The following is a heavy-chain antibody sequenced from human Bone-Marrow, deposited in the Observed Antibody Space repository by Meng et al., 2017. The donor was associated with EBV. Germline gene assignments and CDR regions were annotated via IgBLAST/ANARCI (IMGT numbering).Heavy chain of an antibody. D-gene: IGHD3-16*01. CDR2: INHSGST. V-gene: IGHV4-34*01. J-gene: IGHJ4*02. CDR3: ARPPTGRGSYLDY. CDR1: GGSFSGYY. Sequence: QVPLLTRVAVLLNPSETLSPTCAVYGGSFSGYYWSWIRQPPGKGLEWIGEINHSGSTIYNPSLKSRVTIPVDTSKNQFSLKLSSVTAADTAVYYCARPPTGRGSYLDYWGQGTLVTVSS.